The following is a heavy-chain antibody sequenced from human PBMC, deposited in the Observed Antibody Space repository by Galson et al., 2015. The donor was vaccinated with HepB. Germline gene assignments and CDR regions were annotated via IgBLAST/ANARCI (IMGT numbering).Heavy chain of an antibody. D-gene: IGHD6-13*01. CDR2: ISSSSTTI. J-gene: IGHJ2*01. Sequence: SLRLSCAASGFSFSDYWMSWIRQAPGKGLEWVSFISSSSTTIYYADSVKGRFTISRDDAKNSLYLQMNSLRAEDTAVYYCARDLTGYSSTWRRYWFFDLWGRGTLVTVSS. CDR3: ARDLTGYSSTWRRYWFFDL. CDR1: GFSFSDYW. V-gene: IGHV3-11*04.